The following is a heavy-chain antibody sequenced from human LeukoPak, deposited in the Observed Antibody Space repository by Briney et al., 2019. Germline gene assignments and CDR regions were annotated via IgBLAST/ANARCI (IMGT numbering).Heavy chain of an antibody. CDR1: GFTFSSYW. D-gene: IGHD6-19*01. V-gene: IGHV3-7*03. CDR3: AREGIAVAVYLNY. Sequence: GGSLRLSCAASGFTFSSYWMSWVRQAPGRGLEWVANIKQDGSEKYYVDSVKGRFTISRDNAKNSLYLQMNSLRAEDTAVYYCAREGIAVAVYLNYWGQGTLVTVSS. J-gene: IGHJ4*02. CDR2: IKQDGSEK.